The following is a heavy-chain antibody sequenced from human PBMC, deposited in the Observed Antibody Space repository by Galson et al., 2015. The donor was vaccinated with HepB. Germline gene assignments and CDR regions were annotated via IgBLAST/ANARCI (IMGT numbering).Heavy chain of an antibody. J-gene: IGHJ4*02. CDR2: ISAYNGNT. Sequence: SVKVSCKASGYTFTSYGISWVRQAPRQGLEWMGWISAYNGNTNYAQKLQGRVTMTTDTSTSTAYMELRSLRSDDTAVYYCARDPQWELPHPFDYWGQGTLVTVSS. V-gene: IGHV1-18*01. CDR3: ARDPQWELPHPFDY. D-gene: IGHD1-26*01. CDR1: GYTFTSYG.